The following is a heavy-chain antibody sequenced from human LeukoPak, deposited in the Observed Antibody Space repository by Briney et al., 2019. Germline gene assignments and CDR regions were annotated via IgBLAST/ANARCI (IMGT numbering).Heavy chain of an antibody. CDR3: ARVSGEDYFDY. CDR1: GFTFSSYA. J-gene: IGHJ4*02. V-gene: IGHV3-30-3*01. D-gene: IGHD3-10*02. CDR2: ISYDGSNK. Sequence: PGGSLRLSCAASGFTFSSYAMHWVRQAPGKGLEWVAVISYDGSNKYYADSVKGRFTISRDNSKNALYLQMNSLRAEDTAVYYCARVSGEDYFDYWGQGTLVTVSS.